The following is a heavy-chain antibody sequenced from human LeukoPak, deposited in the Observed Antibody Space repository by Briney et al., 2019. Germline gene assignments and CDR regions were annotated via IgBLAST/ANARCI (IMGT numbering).Heavy chain of an antibody. CDR2: INPKNAAT. J-gene: IGHJ5*02. CDR3: ARGRRITIFGVVYDWFDP. CDR1: GYTFTGHY. D-gene: IGHD3-3*01. Sequence: ASVKVSCKASGYTFTGHYMHWVRQAPGQGLEWMGWINPKNAATNYAQGFQGRVTMTRDTSISTAYMELSRLRSDDTAVYYCARGRRITIFGVVYDWFDPWGQGTLVTVSS. V-gene: IGHV1-2*02.